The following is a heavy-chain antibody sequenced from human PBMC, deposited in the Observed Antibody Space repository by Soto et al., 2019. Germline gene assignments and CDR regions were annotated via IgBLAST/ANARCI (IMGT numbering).Heavy chain of an antibody. V-gene: IGHV1-69*08. D-gene: IGHD1-1*01. J-gene: IGHJ6*02. CDR1: GGTFSSYT. Sequence: QVQLVQSGAEVKKPGSSVKVSCKASGGTFSSYTISWVRQAPGQGLEWMGRILPILGIANYAQKFQGRVTITADKSTSTADMELSSLRSEDTAVYYCARDTTYYYGMDVWGQGTTVTVSS. CDR2: ILPILGIA. CDR3: ARDTTYYYGMDV.